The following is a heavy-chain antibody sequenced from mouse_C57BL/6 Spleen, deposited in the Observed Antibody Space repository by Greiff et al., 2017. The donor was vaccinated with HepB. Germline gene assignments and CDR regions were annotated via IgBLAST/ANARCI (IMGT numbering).Heavy chain of an antibody. J-gene: IGHJ4*01. Sequence: VQLKESGGGLVKPGGSLKLSCAASGFTFSDYGMHWVRQAPEKGLEWVAYISSGSSTIYYADTVKGRFTISRDNAKNTLFLQMTSLRSEDTAMYYCARDYGNLYYYAMDYWGQGTSVTVSS. CDR1: GFTFSDYG. D-gene: IGHD2-1*01. CDR3: ARDYGNLYYYAMDY. CDR2: ISSGSSTI. V-gene: IGHV5-17*01.